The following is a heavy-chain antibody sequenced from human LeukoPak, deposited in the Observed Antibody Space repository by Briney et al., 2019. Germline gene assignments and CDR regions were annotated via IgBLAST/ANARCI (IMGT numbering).Heavy chain of an antibody. V-gene: IGHV4-34*01. CDR1: GGSFSGYY. Sequence: SETLSLTCAVYGGSFSGYYWSWIRQPPGKGLEWIGEINHSGSTNYNPSLKSRVTISVDTSKNQFSLKLSSVTAADTAVYYCATTGYSGPRGWFDPWGQGTLVTVSS. CDR3: ATTGYSGPRGWFDP. D-gene: IGHD5-12*01. J-gene: IGHJ5*02. CDR2: INHSGST.